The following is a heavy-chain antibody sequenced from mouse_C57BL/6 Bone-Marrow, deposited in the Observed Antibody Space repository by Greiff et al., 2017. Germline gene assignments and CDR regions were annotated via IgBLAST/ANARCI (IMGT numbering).Heavy chain of an antibody. CDR1: GYTFTSYG. V-gene: IGHV1-81*01. J-gene: IGHJ1*03. CDR3: ARDPIYYYGSSYRYFDV. CDR2: IYPRSGNT. Sequence: VKLVESGAELARPGASVKLSCKASGYTFTSYGISWVKQRTGQGLEWIGEIYPRSGNTYYNEKFKGKATLTADKSSSTAYMELRSLTSEDSAVYFCARDPIYYYGSSYRYFDVWGTGTTVTVSS. D-gene: IGHD1-1*01.